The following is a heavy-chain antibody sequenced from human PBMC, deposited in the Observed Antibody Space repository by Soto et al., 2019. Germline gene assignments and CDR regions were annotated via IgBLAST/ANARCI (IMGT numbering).Heavy chain of an antibody. CDR2: IWYDGSNK. J-gene: IGHJ4*02. D-gene: IGHD4-17*01. CDR3: ARGFPTVPTWLFFDS. CDR1: GFIFSHYG. V-gene: IGHV3-33*01. Sequence: VQLVESGGGVVQPGRSLRLSCAASGFIFSHYGMHWVRQAPGKGLEWVAVIWYDGSNKYYVDSVKGRFTISRDNSKNTLYLQMNSLRAEDTAVYYCARGFPTVPTWLFFDSWGQGALVTVSS.